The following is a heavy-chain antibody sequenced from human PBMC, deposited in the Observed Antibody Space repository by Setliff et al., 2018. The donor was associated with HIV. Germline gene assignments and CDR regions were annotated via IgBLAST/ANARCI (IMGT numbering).Heavy chain of an antibody. J-gene: IGHJ5*02. CDR1: GYTFTAYY. Sequence: ASVKVSCKAYGYTFTAYYMHWVRQAPGQGLEWMGWINPNSGGTNYAQKFRGRVTMTRDTSISTAYMDLSSLTSDDTAVYYCAVASIVSTARWNHWGRGTLVTVSS. CDR2: INPNSGGT. V-gene: IGHV1-2*02. CDR3: AVASIVSTARWNH. D-gene: IGHD1-26*01.